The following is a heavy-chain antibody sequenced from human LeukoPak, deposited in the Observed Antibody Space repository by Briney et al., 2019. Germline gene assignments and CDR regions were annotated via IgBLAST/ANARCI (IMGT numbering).Heavy chain of an antibody. CDR2: ISVYNGNT. J-gene: IGHJ1*01. CDR3: ARGESGIDH. CDR1: GHIFTDYG. V-gene: IGHV1-18*01. Sequence: SSEKVSCKASGHIFTDYGISWVRQAPGQGLEWMGWISVYNGNTNYAQKLQGRVTMTTGTSTSTAYMELRSLRSDDTAVYYCARGESGIDHWVQGTLVTVSS.